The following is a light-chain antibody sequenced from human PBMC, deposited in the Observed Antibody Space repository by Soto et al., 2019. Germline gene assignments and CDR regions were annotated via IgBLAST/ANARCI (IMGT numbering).Light chain of an antibody. J-gene: IGLJ2*01. V-gene: IGLV2-8*01. Sequence: QSALTQPPSASGSPGQSATISCTGTSSDVGGYNFVSWYQQHPGKAPKLMIYEVNKRPSGVPDRFSGSKSGNTASLTVSGLQAEDEADYYCSSYAGNNNFVVFGGGTKLTVL. CDR2: EVN. CDR1: SSDVGGYNF. CDR3: SSYAGNNNFVV.